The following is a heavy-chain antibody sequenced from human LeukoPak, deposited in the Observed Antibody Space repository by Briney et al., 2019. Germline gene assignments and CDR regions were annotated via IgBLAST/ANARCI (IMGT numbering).Heavy chain of an antibody. CDR1: GFTFSNYW. V-gene: IGHV3-7*03. CDR3: ARDQYDTWSRRGNFDS. D-gene: IGHD3-3*01. J-gene: IGHJ4*02. CDR2: INRDGSER. Sequence: TGGSLRLSCAASGFTFSNYWMTWVRQAPGKGLEWVANINRDGSERYYVDSVKGRFTISRDDAKSSLYLQMNSLRAEDTAVFYCARDQYDTWSRRGNFDSWGQGTLVIVSS.